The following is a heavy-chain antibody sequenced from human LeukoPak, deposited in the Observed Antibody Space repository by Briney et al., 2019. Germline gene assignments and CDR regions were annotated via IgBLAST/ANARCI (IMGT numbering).Heavy chain of an antibody. CDR1: GFNFRTYG. CDR3: AKEDGTVVVSTFGD. CDR2: IQFDESSK. V-gene: IGHV3-30*02. J-gene: IGHJ4*02. D-gene: IGHD3-22*01. Sequence: PGGSLRLSCAASGFNFRTYGRHWVRQAPGKGLEWAAFIQFDESSKNYADSVKGRFTISRDNSKNTVYLQVNSLRAEDTAVYYCAKEDGTVVVSTFGDWGQGTLVTVSS.